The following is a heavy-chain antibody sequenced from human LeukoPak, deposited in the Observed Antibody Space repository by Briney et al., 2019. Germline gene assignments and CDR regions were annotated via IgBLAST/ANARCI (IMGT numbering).Heavy chain of an antibody. D-gene: IGHD3-22*01. V-gene: IGHV4-59*12. J-gene: IGHJ4*02. CDR3: ARDLSQDSSGSYDDY. CDR2: IYHSGST. Sequence: TSETLSLTCTVSGGSITSYYWSWIRQPPGKGLEWIGYIYHSGSTNYNLSLKSRVTISVDKSKNQFSLKLSSVTAADTAVYYCARDLSQDSSGSYDDYWGQGTLVTVSS. CDR1: GGSITSYY.